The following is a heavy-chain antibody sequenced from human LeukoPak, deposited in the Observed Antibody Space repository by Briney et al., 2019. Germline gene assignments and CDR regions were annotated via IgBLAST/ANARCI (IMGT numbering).Heavy chain of an antibody. Sequence: GESLKISCKGPGYSFTSYWIGWVRQMPGKGLEWMGIIYPGDSDTRYSPSFQGQVTISADKSISTAYLQWSSLKASDTAMYYCARLAGYYDSSGVDLYYFDYWGQGTLVTVSS. J-gene: IGHJ4*02. CDR3: ARLAGYYDSSGVDLYYFDY. D-gene: IGHD3-22*01. V-gene: IGHV5-51*01. CDR2: IYPGDSDT. CDR1: GYSFTSYW.